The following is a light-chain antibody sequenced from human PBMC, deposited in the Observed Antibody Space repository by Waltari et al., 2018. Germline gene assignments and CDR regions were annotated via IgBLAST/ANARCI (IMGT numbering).Light chain of an antibody. CDR2: GSS. J-gene: IGKJ1*01. V-gene: IGKV3-20*01. Sequence: EIELTQSPGTLSLSPGERATLSCRASQSVSNSYLAWYQQKPGQAPRRLIYGSSGRATGIPDRFSGSGSGTDFTLTISRLEPEDFAVYYCQQYGSSPRTFGQGTKVETK. CDR1: QSVSNSY. CDR3: QQYGSSPRT.